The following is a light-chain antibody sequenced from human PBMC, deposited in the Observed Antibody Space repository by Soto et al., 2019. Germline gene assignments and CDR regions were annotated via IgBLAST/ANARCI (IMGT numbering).Light chain of an antibody. V-gene: IGLV2-14*01. CDR2: DVS. J-gene: IGLJ1*01. Sequence: QSALTQPASVSGSPGQSITISCTGTSSDVGGYNYVSWYQQHPGKAPKLMIYDVSNRPSGVSNRISGSKSGNTASLTISGLQAEDEADYYCSSYTASSTLVFFGTGTKLTVL. CDR1: SSDVGGYNY. CDR3: SSYTASSTLVF.